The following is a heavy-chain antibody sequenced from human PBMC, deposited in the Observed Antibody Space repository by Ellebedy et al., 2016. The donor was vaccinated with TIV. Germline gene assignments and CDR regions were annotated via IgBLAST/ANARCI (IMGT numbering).Heavy chain of an antibody. D-gene: IGHD4-17*01. J-gene: IGHJ4*02. CDR2: ISAYNGNT. Sequence: ASVKVSCXASGYTFTSYGISWVRQAPGQGPEWMGWISAYNGNTNYAQKLQGRVTMTTDTSTSTAYMELRSLRSDDTAVYYCARDRHIDGVTVSTDWGQGTLVTVSS. CDR1: GYTFTSYG. V-gene: IGHV1-18*01. CDR3: ARDRHIDGVTVSTD.